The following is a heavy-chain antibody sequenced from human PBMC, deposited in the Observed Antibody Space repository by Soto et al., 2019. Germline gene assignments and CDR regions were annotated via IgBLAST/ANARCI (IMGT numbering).Heavy chain of an antibody. CDR2: IYYSGST. J-gene: IGHJ3*02. Sequence: SETLSLTCTVSGGSISGGGYYWSWIRQHPGKGLEWIGYIYYSGSTYYNPSLKSRVTISVDTSKNEFSLKMSSVTAADTAVYYCASKFGQLLADAFDIWGQGTMVTVSS. V-gene: IGHV4-31*03. CDR3: ASKFGQLLADAFDI. CDR1: GGSISGGGYY. D-gene: IGHD3-10*01.